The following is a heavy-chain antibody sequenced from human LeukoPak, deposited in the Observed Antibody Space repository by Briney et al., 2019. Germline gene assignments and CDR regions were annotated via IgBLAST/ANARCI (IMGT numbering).Heavy chain of an antibody. V-gene: IGHV3-21*01. CDR3: ARDRLVGATTVVY. J-gene: IGHJ4*02. CDR2: ISSSSSYI. D-gene: IGHD1-26*01. Sequence: PGGSLRLSCAAPGFTFSSYSMNWVRQAPGKGLEWVSSISSSSSYIYYADSVKGRFTISRDNAKNSLYLQMNSLRAEDTAVYYCARDRLVGATTVVYWGQGTLVTVSS. CDR1: GFTFSSYS.